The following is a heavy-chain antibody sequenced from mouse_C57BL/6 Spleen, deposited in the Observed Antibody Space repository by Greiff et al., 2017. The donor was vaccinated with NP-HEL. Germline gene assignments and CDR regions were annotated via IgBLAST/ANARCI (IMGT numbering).Heavy chain of an antibody. V-gene: IGHV1-42*01. CDR3: ARSDYPYFDY. D-gene: IGHD5-5*01. Sequence: VQLQQSGPELVKPGASVKISCKASGYSFTGYYMNWVKQSPEKSLEWIGEINPSTGGTTYNQKFKAKATLTVDKSSSTAYMQLKSLTSEDSAVYYCARSDYPYFDYWGQGTTLTVSS. J-gene: IGHJ2*01. CDR1: GYSFTGYY. CDR2: INPSTGGT.